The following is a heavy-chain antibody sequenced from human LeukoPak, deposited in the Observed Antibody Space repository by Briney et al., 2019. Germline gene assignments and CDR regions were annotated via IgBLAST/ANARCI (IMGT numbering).Heavy chain of an antibody. CDR1: GGSISSSSYY. V-gene: IGHV4-39*01. D-gene: IGHD1-1*01. CDR3: ARGYEIPFDY. Sequence: KPSETLSLTCTVSGGSISSSSYYWGWIRQPPGKGLEWIGSIYYSGSTYYNPSLKIRVTISVDTSKNQFSLKLSSVTAADTAVYYCARGYEIPFDYWGQGTLVTVSS. CDR2: IYYSGST. J-gene: IGHJ4*02.